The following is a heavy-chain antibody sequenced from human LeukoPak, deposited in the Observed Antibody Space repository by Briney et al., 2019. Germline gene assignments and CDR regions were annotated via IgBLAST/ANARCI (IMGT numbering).Heavy chain of an antibody. D-gene: IGHD6-19*01. CDR1: GYIFTTYG. J-gene: IGHJ5*02. CDR2: ISPNNGNT. CDR3: ARVVVAGPNWFDP. Sequence: ASVKVSCKASGYIFTTYGITWVRQAPGQGLEWMGWISPNNGNTNYAQNLQGRVTMTTDPSTSTVYMELRSRRSDDTAVYYCARVVVAGPNWFDPWGQGTLVTVSS. V-gene: IGHV1-18*01.